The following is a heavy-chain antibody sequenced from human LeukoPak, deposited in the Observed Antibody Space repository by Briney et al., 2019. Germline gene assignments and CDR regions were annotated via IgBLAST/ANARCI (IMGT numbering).Heavy chain of an antibody. CDR2: IRYDGSNK. J-gene: IGHJ4*02. D-gene: IGHD6-13*01. CDR3: AGGRQQLVYFDY. CDR1: GFTFSSYG. V-gene: IGHV3-30*02. Sequence: PGGSLRLSCAASGFTFSSYGMHWVRQAPGKGLEWVAFIRYDGSNKYYADSVKGRFTISRDNAKNSLYLQMNSLRAEDTAVYYCAGGRQQLVYFDYWGQGTLVTVSS.